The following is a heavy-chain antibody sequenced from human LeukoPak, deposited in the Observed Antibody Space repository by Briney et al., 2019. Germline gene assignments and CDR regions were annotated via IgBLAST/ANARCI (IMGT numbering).Heavy chain of an antibody. J-gene: IGHJ3*02. V-gene: IGHV4-39*07. D-gene: IGHD3-16*01. CDR1: GGSISSSSYY. CDR3: ARAYCGYATYYDYVWGSRPYDAFDI. CDR2: IYYSGST. Sequence: SSETLSLTCTVSGGSISSSSYYWGWIRQPPGKGLEWIGSIYYSGSTYYNPSLKSRVTISVDTSKNQFSLKLSSVTAADTAVYYCARAYCGYATYYDYVWGSRPYDAFDIWGQGTMVTVSS.